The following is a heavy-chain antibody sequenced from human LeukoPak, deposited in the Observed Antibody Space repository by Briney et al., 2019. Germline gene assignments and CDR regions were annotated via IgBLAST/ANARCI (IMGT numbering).Heavy chain of an antibody. CDR2: IDPSDSYT. Sequence: GESLKISCKGSGYSFTSYWISWVRQMPGKGLEWMGRIDPSDSYTNYRPSFQGHVTISADKSISTAYLQCSSLKASDTAMYYCARIVVVPAAIGGWFDSWGQGTLVTVSS. CDR3: ARIVVVPAAIGGWFDS. J-gene: IGHJ5*01. CDR1: GYSFTSYW. V-gene: IGHV5-10-1*01. D-gene: IGHD2-2*01.